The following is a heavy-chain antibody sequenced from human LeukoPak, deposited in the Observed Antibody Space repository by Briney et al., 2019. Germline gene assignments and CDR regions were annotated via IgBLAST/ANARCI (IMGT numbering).Heavy chain of an antibody. CDR3: ARDLSLFVAGPVGY. CDR1: GGSISSSSYY. D-gene: IGHD6-19*01. V-gene: IGHV4-39*07. J-gene: IGHJ4*02. CDR2: IYYSGNT. Sequence: SETLSLTCTVSGGSISSSSYYWGWIRQPPGKGLEWIGSIYYSGNTYYNPSLKSRVTISLDTSKKKFFLRLSSVTAADTAVYYCARDLSLFVAGPVGYWGQGTRVTVSS.